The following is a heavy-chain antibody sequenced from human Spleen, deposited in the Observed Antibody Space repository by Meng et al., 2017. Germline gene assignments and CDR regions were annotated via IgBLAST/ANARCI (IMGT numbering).Heavy chain of an antibody. V-gene: IGHV4-39*07. D-gene: IGHD3-10*01. J-gene: IGHJ4*02. CDR3: VREGGQRHGSGRFWGH. CDR1: AGSISNSPYY. CDR2: IYSIGST. Sequence: SETLSLTCTVSAGSISNSPYYWGWIRQPPGKGLEWIGSIYSIGSTNYNPSLKSRVTISVDTSKNQFSLKVSSLTAADTAVYYCVREGGQRHGSGRFWGHWGQGTLVTVSS.